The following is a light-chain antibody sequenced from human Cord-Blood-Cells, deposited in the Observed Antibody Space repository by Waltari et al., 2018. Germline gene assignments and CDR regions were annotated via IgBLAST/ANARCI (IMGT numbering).Light chain of an antibody. CDR1: PSLLHSNGYNY. CDR3: MQALQTPT. V-gene: IGKV2-28*01. Sequence: DLVMTQSPLSLPVTPGEPASISCRSSPSLLHSNGYNYLDWYLQKPGQSPQLLIYLGSNRASGVPDRFSGSGSGTDFTLKISRVEAEDVGVYYCMQALQTPTFGGGTKVEIK. CDR2: LGS. J-gene: IGKJ4*01.